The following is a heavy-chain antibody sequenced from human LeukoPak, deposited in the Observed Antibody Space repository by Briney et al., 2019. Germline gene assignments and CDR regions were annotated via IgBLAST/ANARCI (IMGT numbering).Heavy chain of an antibody. CDR3: AKDRAVGATGGDAFDI. Sequence: GGSLRLSCAASGFTFSSYAMSWVRQAPGKGLEWVSAISGSGGSTYYADSVKGRFTISRDNSKNTLYLQMNSLRAEDTAVYYCAKDRAVGATGGDAFDIWGQGTMVTVSS. J-gene: IGHJ3*02. D-gene: IGHD1-26*01. CDR2: ISGSGGST. V-gene: IGHV3-23*01. CDR1: GFTFSSYA.